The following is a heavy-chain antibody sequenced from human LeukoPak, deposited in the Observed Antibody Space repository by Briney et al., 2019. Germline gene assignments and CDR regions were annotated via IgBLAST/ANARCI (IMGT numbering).Heavy chain of an antibody. V-gene: IGHV3-11*06. CDR3: ARDGLNYYGDYDSWYFDL. CDR2: ISSSSSYT. Sequence: PGGSLTLSCAASGFTFSDYYMSWIRQAPGKGLEWVSYISSSSSYTNYADSVKGRFTISRDNAKNSLYLQMNSLRAEDTAVYYCARDGLNYYGDYDSWYFDLWGRGTLVTVSS. CDR1: GFTFSDYY. J-gene: IGHJ2*01. D-gene: IGHD4-17*01.